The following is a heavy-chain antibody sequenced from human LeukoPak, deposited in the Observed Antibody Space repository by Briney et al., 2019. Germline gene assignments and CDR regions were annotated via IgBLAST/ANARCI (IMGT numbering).Heavy chain of an antibody. CDR3: AREAADGWFDP. CDR1: GYTFTSYD. CDR2: MNPNSGNT. V-gene: IGHV1-8*03. Sequence: ASVKVSCKASGYTFTSYDINWVRQATGQGLEWMGWMNPNSGNTGYAQKFQGRVTITRNTSISTAYMELSSLRSEDTAVHYCAREAADGWFDPWGQGTLVTVSS. J-gene: IGHJ5*02. D-gene: IGHD6-25*01.